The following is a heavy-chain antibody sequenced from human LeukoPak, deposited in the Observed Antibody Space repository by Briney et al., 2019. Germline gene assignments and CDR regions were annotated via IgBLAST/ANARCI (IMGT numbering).Heavy chain of an antibody. CDR2: IYYSGST. J-gene: IGHJ5*02. CDR3: ARHEYSGSYYGLSWFDP. CDR1: GGSISSSGYY. Sequence: SETLSLTCTVSGGSISSSGYYWGWIRQPPGTGLEWIASIYYSGSTYYNPSLKSRVTISVDTSKNQLSLKLSSLTAADTAVYYCARHEYSGSYYGLSWFDPWGEGPLVTVSS. V-gene: IGHV4-39*01. D-gene: IGHD1-26*01.